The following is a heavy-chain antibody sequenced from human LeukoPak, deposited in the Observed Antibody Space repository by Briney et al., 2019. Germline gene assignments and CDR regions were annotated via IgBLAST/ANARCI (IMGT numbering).Heavy chain of an antibody. CDR3: ARFYDSSGYLGNDAFDI. CDR2: IYYSGST. D-gene: IGHD3-22*01. CDR1: GGSVSSGSYY. V-gene: IGHV4-61*01. Sequence: SETLSLTRTVSGGSVSSGSYYWSWIRQPPGKGLEWIGYIYYSGSTNYNPSLKSRVTISVDTSKNQFSLKLSSVTAADTAVYYCARFYDSSGYLGNDAFDIWGQGTMVTVSS. J-gene: IGHJ3*02.